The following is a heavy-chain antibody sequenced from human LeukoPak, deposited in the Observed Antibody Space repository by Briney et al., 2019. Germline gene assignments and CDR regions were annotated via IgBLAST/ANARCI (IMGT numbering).Heavy chain of an antibody. D-gene: IGHD6-19*01. CDR1: GYTFTSYG. CDR2: ISAYNGNT. Sequence: ASVKVSCKASGYTFTSYGISWVRQAPGQGLEWMGWISAYNGNTNYAQKLQGRVTMTEDTSTDTAYMELSSLRPEDTAVYYCATIAVAGTREFDYWGQGTLVTVSS. CDR3: ATIAVAGTREFDY. J-gene: IGHJ4*02. V-gene: IGHV1-18*01.